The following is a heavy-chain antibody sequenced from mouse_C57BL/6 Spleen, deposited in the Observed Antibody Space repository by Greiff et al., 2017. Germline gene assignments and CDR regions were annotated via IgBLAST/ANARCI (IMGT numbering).Heavy chain of an antibody. CDR3: TRGSSYYAMDY. CDR1: GYSFTDYN. J-gene: IGHJ4*01. Sequence: VQLQQSGPELVKPGASVKISCKASGYSFTDYNMNWVKQSNGKSLEWIGVINPNYGTTSYNQKFKGKDTLTVDPSSSTAYMQLNSVTSEVSVCYYCTRGSSYYAMDYWGKGTSVTVSS. D-gene: IGHD1-1*01. CDR2: INPNYGTT. V-gene: IGHV1-39*01.